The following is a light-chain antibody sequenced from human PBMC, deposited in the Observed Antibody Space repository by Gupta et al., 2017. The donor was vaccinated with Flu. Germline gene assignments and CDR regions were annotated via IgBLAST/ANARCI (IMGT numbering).Light chain of an antibody. CDR1: ALPKKY. CDR3: FLTDNSGNHRL. CDR2: EDS. Sequence: SYELTQPPSVSVSPGQTARITCSGDALPKKYAYWYQQKSGQAPVLVIYEDSKRPSGIPARFSGSTSGTMASLTISEAQVEDEADYYCFLTDNSGNHRLFGGGTKLTVL. J-gene: IGLJ3*02. V-gene: IGLV3-10*01.